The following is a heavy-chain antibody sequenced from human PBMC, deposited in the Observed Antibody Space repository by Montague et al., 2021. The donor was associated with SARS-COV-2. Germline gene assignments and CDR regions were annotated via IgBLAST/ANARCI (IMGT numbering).Heavy chain of an antibody. CDR3: TREGYQVLWSDYYYYGMDV. CDR2: INHSGST. V-gene: IGHV4-34*01. D-gene: IGHD2-2*01. J-gene: IGHJ6*02. Sequence: SKTLSLTCAVYGGSFSGYYWSWIRQPPGKGLEWIGEINHSGSTNYNPPLKSRVTISVDTSKNQFSLKLSSVTAADTAVYYCTREGYQVLWSDYYYYGMDVWGQGTTVTVSS. CDR1: GGSFSGYY.